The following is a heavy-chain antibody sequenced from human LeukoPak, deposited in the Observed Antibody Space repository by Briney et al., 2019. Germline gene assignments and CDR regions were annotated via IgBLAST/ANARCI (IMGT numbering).Heavy chain of an antibody. CDR3: ASVDLRRVTPLDI. Sequence: GESLRLSCAASGFTFNEYTMNWVRQAPGKGLEWVSAMEWVSSFSRSSSFLYYADSVKGRFTISRDNAKNSLYLQMNSLRVEDTAVYYCASVDLRRVTPLDIWGQGTLVTVSS. J-gene: IGHJ4*02. CDR1: GFTFNEYT. CDR2: FSRSSSFL. V-gene: IGHV3-21*01. D-gene: IGHD4-23*01.